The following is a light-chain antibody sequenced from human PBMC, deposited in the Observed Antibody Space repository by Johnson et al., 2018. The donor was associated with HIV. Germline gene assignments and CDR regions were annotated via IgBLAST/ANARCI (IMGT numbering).Light chain of an antibody. Sequence: VLTQPPSVSAAPGQRVNISCSGHSSNIENYFVSWYQQLPGAAPRLLIYEDYKRPSGIPDRFSGSKSGASATLGITGLQTGDEADYYCGIWDASLSPLYVCGTGTTITVL. CDR2: EDY. V-gene: IGLV1-51*02. CDR3: GIWDASLSPLYV. J-gene: IGLJ1*01. CDR1: SSNIENYF.